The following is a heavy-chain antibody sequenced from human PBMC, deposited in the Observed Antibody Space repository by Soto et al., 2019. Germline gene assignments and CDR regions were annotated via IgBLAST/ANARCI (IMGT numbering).Heavy chain of an antibody. V-gene: IGHV3-23*01. CDR2: ISGSGGST. Sequence: EVQLLESGGGLVQPGGSLRLSCAASGFTFSSYAMSWVRQAPGKGLEWVSAISGSGGSTYYADSVKGRFTISRDNSKNTLYLQMNSLRAEDTAVYYCAKVRGYSGYDSGENWFDPWGQRTLVTVSS. J-gene: IGHJ5*02. CDR1: GFTFSSYA. D-gene: IGHD5-12*01. CDR3: AKVRGYSGYDSGENWFDP.